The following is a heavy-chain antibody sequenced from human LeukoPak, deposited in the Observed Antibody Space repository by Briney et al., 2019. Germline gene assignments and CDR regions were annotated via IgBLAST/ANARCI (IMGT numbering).Heavy chain of an antibody. CDR2: IIPIFGTA. D-gene: IGHD6-13*01. Sequence: VASVKVSCKASGYTFTSYAISWVRQAPGQGLEWMGGIIPIFGTANYAQKFQGRVTITADKSTSTAYMELSSLRSEDTAVYYCARGRPTTSIAAAGVNWFDPWGQGTLVTVSS. J-gene: IGHJ5*02. CDR3: ARGRPTTSIAAAGVNWFDP. V-gene: IGHV1-69*06. CDR1: GYTFTSYA.